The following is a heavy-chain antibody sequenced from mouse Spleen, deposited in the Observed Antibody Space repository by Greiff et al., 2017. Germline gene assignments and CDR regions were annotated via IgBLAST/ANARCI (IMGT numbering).Heavy chain of an antibody. Sequence: QVQLQQPGAELVKPGASVKLSCKASGYTFTSYWMHWVKQRPGQGLEWIGMIHPNSGSTNYNEKFKSKATLTVDKSSSTAYMQLSSLTSEDSAVYYCARDGSIRYYFDYWGQGTTLTVSS. CDR3: ARDGSIRYYFDY. CDR1: GYTFTSYW. J-gene: IGHJ2*01. CDR2: IHPNSGST. D-gene: IGHD1-1*01. V-gene: IGHV1-64*01.